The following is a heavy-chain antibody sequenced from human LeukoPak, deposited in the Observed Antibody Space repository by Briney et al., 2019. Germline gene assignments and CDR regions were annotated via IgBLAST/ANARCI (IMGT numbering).Heavy chain of an antibody. V-gene: IGHV1-46*01. D-gene: IGHD3-9*01. Sequence: ASVKVSCKASVYTFTSYYMHWVRQAPGQGVEWMGIINPSGGSTSYAQKFQGRVTMTRETSTSTVYMELSSLRSEDTAVYYCAREGVVSYYDILTGYYSPSGFDPWGQGTLVTVSS. J-gene: IGHJ5*02. CDR2: INPSGGST. CDR1: VYTFTSYY. CDR3: AREGVVSYYDILTGYYSPSGFDP.